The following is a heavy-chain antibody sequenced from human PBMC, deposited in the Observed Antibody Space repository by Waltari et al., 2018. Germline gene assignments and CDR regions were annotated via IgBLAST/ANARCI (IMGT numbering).Heavy chain of an antibody. CDR1: GGSISSYY. CDR3: ARDSWVYIAAAGYGMDV. D-gene: IGHD6-13*01. Sequence: QVQLQESGPGLVKPSETLSLTCTVSGGSISSYYWSWIRQPAGKGLEWLGRIYTSGSTNHNPPLKSGVTMAVDTSKNQSSLKLSSVTAADTAVYYCARDSWVYIAAAGYGMDVWGQGTTVTVSS. J-gene: IGHJ6*02. CDR2: IYTSGST. V-gene: IGHV4-4*07.